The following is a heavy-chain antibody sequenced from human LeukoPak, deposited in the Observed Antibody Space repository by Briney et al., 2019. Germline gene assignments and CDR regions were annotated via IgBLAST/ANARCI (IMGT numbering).Heavy chain of an antibody. D-gene: IGHD2-21*02. CDR2: IYYSGST. Sequence: PSETLSLTCTVSGGSISSYYWSWIRQPAGKGLEWIGYIYYSGSTNYNPSLKSRVTISVDTSKNQFSLKLSSVTAADTAVYYCARIYCGGDCYPWYFDLWGRGTLVTVSS. V-gene: IGHV4-59*01. J-gene: IGHJ2*01. CDR3: ARIYCGGDCYPWYFDL. CDR1: GGSISSYY.